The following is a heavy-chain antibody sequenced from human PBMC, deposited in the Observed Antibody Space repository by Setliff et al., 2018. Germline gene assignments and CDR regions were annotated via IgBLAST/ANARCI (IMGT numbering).Heavy chain of an antibody. D-gene: IGHD6-19*01. CDR3: ARYSSGWFFDY. CDR2: IYSGDRNT. J-gene: IGHJ4*02. Sequence: GGSLRLSCAASGFTFSTYAMSWVRQAPGKGLEWVSTIYSGDRNTFYTDSVKGRFTIFRDGSKNTLFLHMTSLRAEDTAVYYCARYSSGWFFDYWGQGTPVTAPQ. CDR1: GFTFSTYA. V-gene: IGHV3-23*03.